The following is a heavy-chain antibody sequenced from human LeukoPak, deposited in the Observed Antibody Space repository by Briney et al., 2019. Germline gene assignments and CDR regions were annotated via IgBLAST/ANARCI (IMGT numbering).Heavy chain of an antibody. Sequence: SETLSLTCTVSGGSLSSGGYYWSWIRQHPGKGLEWIGYIYYSGSTYYNPSLKSRVTISVDKSKNQFSLKLSSVTAADTAVYYCASGGWNGDYYFDYWGQGTLVTVSS. D-gene: IGHD4-17*01. J-gene: IGHJ4*02. V-gene: IGHV4-31*03. CDR3: ASGGWNGDYYFDY. CDR1: GGSLSSGGYY. CDR2: IYYSGST.